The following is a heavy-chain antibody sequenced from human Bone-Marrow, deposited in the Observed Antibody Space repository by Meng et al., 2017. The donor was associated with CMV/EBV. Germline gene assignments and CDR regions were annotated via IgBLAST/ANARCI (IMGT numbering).Heavy chain of an antibody. CDR3: ARDENGFYGWFAP. Sequence: SETLSLTCTVSGYSISSGYYWGWIRQPPGKGLEWIGSIYHSGSTYYNPSLKSRVTISADTSKNQFSLKLSSVTAADTAVYYCARDENGFYGWFAPWGQGTLV. V-gene: IGHV4-38-2*02. CDR1: GYSISSGYY. CDR2: IYHSGST. J-gene: IGHJ5*02. D-gene: IGHD3-3*01.